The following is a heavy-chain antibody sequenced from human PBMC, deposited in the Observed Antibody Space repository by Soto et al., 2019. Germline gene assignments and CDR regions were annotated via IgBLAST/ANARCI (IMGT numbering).Heavy chain of an antibody. CDR1: GFTFSSYG. D-gene: IGHD3-22*01. CDR2: VSYHGTNK. Sequence: LRLSCAASGFTFSSYGMHWVRQAPGKGLEWVALVSYHGTNKYYGDSVNGRFTISRDNSKNTLHLQMNSLRAEDTAVYYCARGLPYDSSGYFFDYWGQGTLVTVSS. J-gene: IGHJ4*02. CDR3: ARGLPYDSSGYFFDY. V-gene: IGHV3-30*03.